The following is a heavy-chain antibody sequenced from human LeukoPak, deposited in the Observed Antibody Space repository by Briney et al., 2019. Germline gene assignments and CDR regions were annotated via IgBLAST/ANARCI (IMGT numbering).Heavy chain of an antibody. V-gene: IGHV4-39*01. J-gene: IGHJ4*02. CDR2: MFYSGNT. Sequence: SETLSLTCGVSGGSIISSSYYWGWIRQPPGKGLEWIASMFYSGNTYYNPSLKSRVTMSVDTTENQFSLKLSSVTAADTAVYYCARHVVGNYDLLSFDYWGQGSLVSVSS. CDR1: GGSIISSSYY. CDR3: ARHVVGNYDLLSFDY. D-gene: IGHD2-21*01.